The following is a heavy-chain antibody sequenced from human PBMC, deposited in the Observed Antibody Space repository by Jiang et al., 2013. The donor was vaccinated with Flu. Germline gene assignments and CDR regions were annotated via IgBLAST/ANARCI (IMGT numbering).Heavy chain of an antibody. CDR1: GGPLNNYY. Sequence: KPSETLSLTCTVSGGPLNNYYWSWIRQSPGKGLEYIGYIYYSGTTNYNPSLKSRVTISVDTSKNQFSLNLSSVTAADTAVYYCARVKYYDSSGSYYTWFDPWGQGTLVTVSS. CDR3: ARVKYYDSSGSYYTWFDP. D-gene: IGHD3-22*01. V-gene: IGHV4-59*13. J-gene: IGHJ5*02. CDR2: IYYSGTT.